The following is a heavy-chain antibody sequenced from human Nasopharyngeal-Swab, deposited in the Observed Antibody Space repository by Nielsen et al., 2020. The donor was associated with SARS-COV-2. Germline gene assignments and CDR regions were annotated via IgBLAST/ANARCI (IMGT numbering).Heavy chain of an antibody. CDR2: ISAYNGIT. CDR3: ARVYPGVAAAGTRYYYYGMDV. Sequence: ASVKVSCKASGYTFTSYGISWVRQAPGQGLEWMGWISAYNGITNYAQKLQGRVTMTTDTSTSTAYMELRSLRSDDTAVYYCARVYPGVAAAGTRYYYYGMDVWGQGTTVTVSS. CDR1: GYTFTSYG. V-gene: IGHV1-18*01. J-gene: IGHJ6*02. D-gene: IGHD6-13*01.